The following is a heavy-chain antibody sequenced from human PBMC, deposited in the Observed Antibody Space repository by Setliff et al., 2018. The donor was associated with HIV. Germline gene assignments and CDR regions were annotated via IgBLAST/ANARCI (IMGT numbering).Heavy chain of an antibody. Sequence: SETLSLTCTVSGGSISSYYWSWIRQPPGKGLEWIGYIPYSGSTNYNPSLKSRVTILVDTSKNHFSLKLTSVTAADTAVYYCARGPTRFYFDYWGQGTLVTVSS. CDR3: ARGPTRFYFDY. J-gene: IGHJ4*02. CDR2: IPYSGST. V-gene: IGHV4-59*01. CDR1: GGSISSYY. D-gene: IGHD1-1*01.